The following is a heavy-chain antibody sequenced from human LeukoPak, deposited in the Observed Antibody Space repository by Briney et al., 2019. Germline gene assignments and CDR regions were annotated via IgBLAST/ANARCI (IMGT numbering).Heavy chain of an antibody. CDR1: GFTFSSFG. CDR2: VSTSSLNTI. V-gene: IGHV3-48*04. J-gene: IGHJ4*02. CDR3: ARSLSTDFDY. Sequence: GGSLRLSCAAPGFTFSSFGMNWVRQAPGKGLEWISYVSTSSLNTIHYEDSVKGRFTISRDNAKNSLFLKMNSLRAEDTAVYYCARSLSTDFDYWGQGTLVTVSS. D-gene: IGHD5/OR15-5a*01.